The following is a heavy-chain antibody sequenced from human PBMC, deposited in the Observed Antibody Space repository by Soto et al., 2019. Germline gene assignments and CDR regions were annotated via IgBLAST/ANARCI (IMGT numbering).Heavy chain of an antibody. CDR1: GGSINSGGYY. Sequence: TLSLTCTVSGGSINSGGYYWSWIRQHPGKGLEWIGSIYYTGSTYYNPSLKSRVTMSVDTSKNQFSLRLSSVTAADTAIYYCARAGTPGYCGGGTCYVDSWGQGTLVTVSS. CDR3: ARAGTPGYCGGGTCYVDS. CDR2: IYYTGST. J-gene: IGHJ4*02. V-gene: IGHV4-31*03. D-gene: IGHD2-15*01.